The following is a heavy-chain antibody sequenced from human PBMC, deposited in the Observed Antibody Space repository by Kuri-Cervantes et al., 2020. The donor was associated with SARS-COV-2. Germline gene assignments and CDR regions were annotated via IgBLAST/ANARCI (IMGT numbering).Heavy chain of an antibody. J-gene: IGHJ4*02. Sequence: SVKVSCKASGGPFSSYAISWVRQAPGQGLEWMGGIIPIFGTANYAQKLQGRVTMTTDTSTSTAYMELRSLRSDDTAVYYCARDAGYYDSSGYRYYFDYWGQGTLVTVSS. CDR3: ARDAGYYDSSGYRYYFDY. CDR1: GGPFSSYA. V-gene: IGHV1-69*05. CDR2: IIPIFGTA. D-gene: IGHD3-22*01.